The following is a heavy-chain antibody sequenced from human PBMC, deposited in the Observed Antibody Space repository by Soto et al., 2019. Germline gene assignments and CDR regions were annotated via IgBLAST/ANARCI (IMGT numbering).Heavy chain of an antibody. Sequence: QITLKESGPPLVKPTQTLTLTCTFSGFSLSTSGVGVGWIRQSPGKALEWLALIYWDDDKRYSPSLKSRLTRTKDPSQHQVALTMTNLDPVDTATYYCAQTRSGYEGPYFDYWGQGTLVTVSS. V-gene: IGHV2-5*02. CDR1: GFSLSTSGVG. D-gene: IGHD3-22*01. CDR2: IYWDDDK. J-gene: IGHJ4*02. CDR3: AQTRSGYEGPYFDY.